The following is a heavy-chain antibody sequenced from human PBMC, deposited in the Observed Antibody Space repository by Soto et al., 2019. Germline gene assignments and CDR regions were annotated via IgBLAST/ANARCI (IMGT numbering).Heavy chain of an antibody. CDR3: ARDPSRLSAAGTVWFDP. CDR2: INPSGGST. V-gene: IGHV1-46*01. Sequence: GASVKVSCKASGYTFTSYYMHWVRQAPGQGLEWMGIINPSGGSTSYAQKFQGRVTMTRGTSTSTVYMELSSLRSEDTAVYYCARDPSRLSAAGTVWFDPWGQGTLVTVS. J-gene: IGHJ5*02. CDR1: GYTFTSYY. D-gene: IGHD6-13*01.